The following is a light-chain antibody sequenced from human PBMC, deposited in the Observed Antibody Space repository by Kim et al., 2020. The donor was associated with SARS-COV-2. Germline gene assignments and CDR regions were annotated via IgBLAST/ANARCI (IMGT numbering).Light chain of an antibody. J-gene: IGLJ3*02. Sequence: AQGKTARITWGGSNIGSKSVHWYQQKPGQAPVRVIYYDSDRPSGSPERFSGSNSGNTATLTISGVEAGDEADYYCQVWDSSSDHPVFGGGTQLTVL. CDR1: NIGSKS. V-gene: IGLV3-21*04. CDR3: QVWDSSSDHPV. CDR2: YDS.